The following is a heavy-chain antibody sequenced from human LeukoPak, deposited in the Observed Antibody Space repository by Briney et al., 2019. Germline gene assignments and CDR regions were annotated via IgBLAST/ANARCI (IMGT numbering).Heavy chain of an antibody. J-gene: IGHJ5*02. V-gene: IGHV4-34*01. CDR2: INHSGST. CDR1: GGSFSGYY. Sequence: SETLSLTCAVYGGSFSGYYWSWIHQPPGEGLEWIGEINHSGSTNYNPSLKSRVTISVDTSKNQFSLKLSSVTAADTAVYYCARVGVVVAATYWFDPWGQGTLVTVSS. CDR3: ARVGVVVAATYWFDP. D-gene: IGHD2-15*01.